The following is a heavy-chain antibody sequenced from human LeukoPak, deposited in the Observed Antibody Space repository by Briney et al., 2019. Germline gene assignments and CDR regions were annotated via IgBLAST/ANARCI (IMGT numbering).Heavy chain of an antibody. CDR2: IYHSGST. CDR3: ARDLSQHRYYDFWSGYYFHAFDI. V-gene: IGHV4-4*02. CDR1: GGSIKSNNW. J-gene: IGHJ3*02. D-gene: IGHD3-3*01. Sequence: SETLSLTCAVSGGSIKSNNWWSWVRQPPGKGLEWIGEIYHSGSTNYNPSLKSRVTISVDKSKNQFSLKLSSVTAADTAVYYCARDLSQHRYYDFWSGYYFHAFDIWGQGTMVTVSS.